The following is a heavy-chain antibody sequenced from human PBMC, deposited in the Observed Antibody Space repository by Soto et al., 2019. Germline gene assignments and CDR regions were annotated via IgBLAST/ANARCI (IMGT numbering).Heavy chain of an antibody. CDR1: GYTFTSYG. D-gene: IGHD2-2*01. CDR3: GRVPVPAARNYYYCYMDV. Sequence: QVRLVQSGAEVKKPGASVKVSCKASGYTFTSYGISWVRQAPGQGLEWMGWISAYNGNTNYAQKLQGRVTMTTDTSTSTAYMELRSERSDDTAVYYCGRVPVPAARNYYYCYMDVWGKGTTVTVSS. V-gene: IGHV1-18*01. CDR2: ISAYNGNT. J-gene: IGHJ6*03.